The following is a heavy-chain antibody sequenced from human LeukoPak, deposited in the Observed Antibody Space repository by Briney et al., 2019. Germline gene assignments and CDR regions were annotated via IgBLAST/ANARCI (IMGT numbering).Heavy chain of an antibody. CDR1: GFTFSSYA. Sequence: GGSLRLSCEASGFTFSSYAMSWVRQAPGKGLEWVSAISGSGGSTYYADSVKGRFTISRDNSKNTLYLQMNSLRAEDTAVYYCAKGQAPGGTGRFDYWGQGTLVTVSS. D-gene: IGHD4-23*01. CDR3: AKGQAPGGTGRFDY. J-gene: IGHJ4*02. V-gene: IGHV3-23*01. CDR2: ISGSGGST.